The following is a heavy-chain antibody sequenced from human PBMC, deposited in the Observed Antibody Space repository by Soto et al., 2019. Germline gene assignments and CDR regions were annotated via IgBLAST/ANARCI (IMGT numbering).Heavy chain of an antibody. CDR2: INAGNGNT. Sequence: ASVKVSCKASGYTFTSYAMHWVRQAPGQRLEWMGWINAGNGNTKYSQKFRGRVTITRDTSASTAYMELSSLRSEDTAVYYCARGYELGGYYYYYGMDVWGQGTTVTVSS. CDR1: GYTFTSYA. V-gene: IGHV1-3*01. CDR3: ARGYELGGYYYYYGMDV. D-gene: IGHD7-27*01. J-gene: IGHJ6*02.